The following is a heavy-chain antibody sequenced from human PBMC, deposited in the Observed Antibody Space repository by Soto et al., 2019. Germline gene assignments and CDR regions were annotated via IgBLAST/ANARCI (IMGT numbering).Heavy chain of an antibody. CDR2: ISYDGSNK. D-gene: IGHD2-2*01. CDR3: AKVRYCSSTSCRLYYYYYMDV. V-gene: IGHV3-30*18. Sequence: QVQLVESGGGVVQPGRSPRLSCAASGFTFSSYGMHWVRQAPGKGLEWVAVISYDGSNKYYADSVKGRFTISRDNSKNTLYLQMNSLRAEDTAVYYCAKVRYCSSTSCRLYYYYYMDVWGKGTTVTVSS. CDR1: GFTFSSYG. J-gene: IGHJ6*03.